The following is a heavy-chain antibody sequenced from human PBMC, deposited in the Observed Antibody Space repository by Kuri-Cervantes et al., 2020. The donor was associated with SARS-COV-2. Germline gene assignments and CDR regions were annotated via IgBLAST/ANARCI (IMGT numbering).Heavy chain of an antibody. CDR3: AKTLRVYSSSPFDY. J-gene: IGHJ4*02. CDR2: ISGSGGST. V-gene: IGHV3-23*01. Sequence: GGSLRLSCAASGFTFSSNAMSWVRQAPGKGLEWVSAISGSGGSTYYADSVKGRFTISRDNSKNTLYLQMNSLRAEDTAVYYCAKTLRVYSSSPFDYWGQGTLVTVSS. D-gene: IGHD6-13*01. CDR1: GFTFSSNA.